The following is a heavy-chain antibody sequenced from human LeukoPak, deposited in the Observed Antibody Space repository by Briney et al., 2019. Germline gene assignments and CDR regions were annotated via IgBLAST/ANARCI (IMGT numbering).Heavy chain of an antibody. V-gene: IGHV3-21*01. CDR1: GFTFSSYS. Sequence: PGGSLRLSCAASGFTFSSYSMNWVRQAPGKGLEWVSSISSSSSYIYYADSVKGRFTISRDNAKNSLYLQMNSLRAEDTAVYYCAREGYDSSGYPTLPYYGMDVWGQGTTVTVPS. D-gene: IGHD3-22*01. J-gene: IGHJ6*02. CDR3: AREGYDSSGYPTLPYYGMDV. CDR2: ISSSSSYI.